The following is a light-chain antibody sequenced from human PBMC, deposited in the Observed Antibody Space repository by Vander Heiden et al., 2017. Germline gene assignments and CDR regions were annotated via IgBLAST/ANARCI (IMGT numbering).Light chain of an antibody. V-gene: IGLV3-1*01. CDR3: QAWDISTVV. CDR2: QDT. CDR1: KLGDKY. J-gene: IGLJ2*01. Sequence: SYELTQPPSVSVSPGHTASIPCSGDKLGDKYACWYQQKPGQSPMLVIYQDTKRPSRIPGRFSGSNSGNPATLTISGTQAMDEADYYCQAWDISTVVFGGGTKLTVL.